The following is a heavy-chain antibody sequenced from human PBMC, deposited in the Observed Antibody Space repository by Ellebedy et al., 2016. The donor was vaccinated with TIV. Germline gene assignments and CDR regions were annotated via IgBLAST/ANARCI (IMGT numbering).Heavy chain of an antibody. V-gene: IGHV3-53*01. D-gene: IGHD2-8*01. CDR2: IYSGGST. J-gene: IGHJ4*02. CDR1: GCTXXRTS. Sequence: GESLKISCAASGCTXXRTSFLFVXXPPGKGLELVSAIYSGGSTYYADSVKGRFTISRDNAKNSLYLQMNSLRDEDTAVYYCARAIGVADLAWGQGTLVTVSS. CDR3: ARAIGVADLA.